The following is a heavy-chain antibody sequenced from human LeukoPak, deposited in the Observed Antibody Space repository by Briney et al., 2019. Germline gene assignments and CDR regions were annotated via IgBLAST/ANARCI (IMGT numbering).Heavy chain of an antibody. V-gene: IGHV3-53*01. CDR3: ASAREYCGSTDCYEYFQH. D-gene: IGHD2-2*01. J-gene: IGHJ1*01. CDR2: IYSGGST. CDR1: GVTDGTNS. Sequence: PGGSLTLSCAASGVTDGTNSMSCARQSPGKGLEWVSVIYSGGSTYNADSVNGRFTVSRDNSRNTLFLQMNNLRAEDTALYFCASAREYCGSTDCYEYFQHWGQGTLVIVSS.